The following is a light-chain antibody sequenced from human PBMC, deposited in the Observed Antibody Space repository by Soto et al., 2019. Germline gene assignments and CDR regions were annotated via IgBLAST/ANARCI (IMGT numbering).Light chain of an antibody. CDR1: QSVSGW. V-gene: IGKV1-5*01. CDR3: QQYETFSGT. Sequence: DIHMTQSPSTLSSSVGDRVTITGRASQSVSGWLAWYQQKPGEAPKLLIYDASALPRGVPSRFSGSGSGTKFTLTIASLQPDDFATYYCQQYETFSGTFGPGTKVDIK. CDR2: DAS. J-gene: IGKJ1*01.